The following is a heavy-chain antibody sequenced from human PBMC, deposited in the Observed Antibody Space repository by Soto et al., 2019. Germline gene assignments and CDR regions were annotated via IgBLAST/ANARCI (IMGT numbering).Heavy chain of an antibody. V-gene: IGHV3-74*01. Sequence: EVQLVESGGGLVQPGGSLRLSCAASGFNLGSYWMHWVRQAPGKGLVWVSRINDYGTTINYAESVEGRFTISRDDANSEVYLHMNNLRSEDTAVYYCARGGLEPFDYWGQGALVTVSS. CDR1: GFNLGSYW. CDR3: ARGGLEPFDY. D-gene: IGHD1-1*01. J-gene: IGHJ4*02. CDR2: INDYGTTI.